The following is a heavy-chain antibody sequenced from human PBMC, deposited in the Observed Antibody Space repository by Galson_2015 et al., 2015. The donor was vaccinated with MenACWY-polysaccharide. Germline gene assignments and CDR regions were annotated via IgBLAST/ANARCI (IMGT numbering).Heavy chain of an antibody. CDR3: ARRYRYATSDYYPAFDM. CDR2: IYHTGTT. D-gene: IGHD2-2*01. J-gene: IGHJ3*02. V-gene: IGHV4-4*02. CDR1: GGSISSNHW. Sequence: SETLSLTCAVSGGSISSNHWWSWVRQPPGKGLEWIGEIYHTGTTNHNPSLESRLTISVDKSQSQFSLKLSSVTAADTAVYYCARRYRYATSDYYPAFDMWGQGTMVTVSS.